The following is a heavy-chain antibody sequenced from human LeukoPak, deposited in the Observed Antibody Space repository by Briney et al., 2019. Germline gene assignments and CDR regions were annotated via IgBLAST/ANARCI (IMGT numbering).Heavy chain of an antibody. J-gene: IGHJ3*02. V-gene: IGHV1-69*13. Sequence: ASVTVSCKASGGTFSSYAISWVRQPPGQGLEWMGGIIPIFGTAHYAQKFQGRVTIPPDESTSTAYMELSSLRAEDTAVYYCASPRYCSGGSCYVDAFDIWVRETMVTVCS. CDR2: IIPIFGTA. CDR1: GGTFSSYA. D-gene: IGHD2-15*01. CDR3: ASPRYCSGGSCYVDAFDI.